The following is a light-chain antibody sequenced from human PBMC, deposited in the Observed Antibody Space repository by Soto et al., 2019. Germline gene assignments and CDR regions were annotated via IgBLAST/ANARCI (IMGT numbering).Light chain of an antibody. V-gene: IGKV1-39*01. J-gene: IGKJ1*01. Sequence: DIQMTRSPASLSASLGDRVTITCRASQSSSSYLNWYQQKPGKAPKLLIYAASSLQSGVPSRFSGSGSGTDFTLTISSLQPEDFATYYCQQCSSTPRTFGQGTKVDI. CDR3: QQCSSTPRT. CDR2: AAS. CDR1: QSSSSY.